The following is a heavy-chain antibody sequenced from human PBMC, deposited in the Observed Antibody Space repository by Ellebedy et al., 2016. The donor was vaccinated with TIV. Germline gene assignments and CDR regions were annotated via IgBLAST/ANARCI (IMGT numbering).Heavy chain of an antibody. CDR3: ARGSSSRGYFDS. J-gene: IGHJ4*02. D-gene: IGHD6-13*01. Sequence: GGSLRLSXAASGFTFSYYSMHWVRQAPGKGLEWVAVISHDGSKKYHAESVKGRFTISRDDSKNTLYLQMNTLRTEDTALYFCARGSSSRGYFDSWGQGTLVTVSS. V-gene: IGHV3-30-3*01. CDR2: ISHDGSKK. CDR1: GFTFSYYS.